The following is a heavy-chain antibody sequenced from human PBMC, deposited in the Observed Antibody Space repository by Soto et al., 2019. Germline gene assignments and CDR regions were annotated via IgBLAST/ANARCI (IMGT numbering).Heavy chain of an antibody. CDR3: ARIKWHYGDYVGGLDAFDI. CDR2: IWYDGSNK. Sequence: GGSLRLSCAASGFTFSSYGMHWVRQAPGKGLEWVAVIWYDGSNKYYADSVKGRFTISRDNSKNTLYLQMNSLRAEDTAVYYCARIKWHYGDYVGGLDAFDIWGQGTMVTVSS. D-gene: IGHD4-17*01. CDR1: GFTFSSYG. V-gene: IGHV3-33*01. J-gene: IGHJ3*02.